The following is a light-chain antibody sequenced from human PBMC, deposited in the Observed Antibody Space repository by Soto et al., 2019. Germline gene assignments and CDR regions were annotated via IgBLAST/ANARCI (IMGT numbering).Light chain of an antibody. V-gene: IGLV2-14*03. J-gene: IGLJ1*01. CDR1: NSDIGAYDY. Sequence: SVLTQPASVSGSPGQSITISCSGTNSDIGAYDYVSWYQQHPGKPPKLIIYNVNNRPSGVSFRFSGSKSANTASLTISGLRTEDEADYYCLSHTTRRIYVFGPGTKVTVL. CDR2: NVN. CDR3: LSHTTRRIYV.